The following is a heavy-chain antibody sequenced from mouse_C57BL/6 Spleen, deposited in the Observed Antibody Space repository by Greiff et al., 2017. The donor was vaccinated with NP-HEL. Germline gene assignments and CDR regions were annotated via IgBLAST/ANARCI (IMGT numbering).Heavy chain of an antibody. J-gene: IGHJ2*01. V-gene: IGHV1-22*01. D-gene: IGHD4-1*01. CDR3: ARRGKLGHYFDY. CDR2: INPNNGGT. Sequence: VQLQQSGPELVKPGASVKMSCKASGYTFTDYNMHWVKQSHGKSLEWIGYINPNNGGTSYNQKFKGKATLTVNKSSSTAYMELRSLTSEDSAVYYCARRGKLGHYFDYWGQGTTLTVSS. CDR1: GYTFTDYN.